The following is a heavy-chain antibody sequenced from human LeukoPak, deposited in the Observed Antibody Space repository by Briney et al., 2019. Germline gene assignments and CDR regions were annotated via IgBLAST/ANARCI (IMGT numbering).Heavy chain of an antibody. CDR3: AKMSSSWTYYYGMDV. CDR2: ISGSGGST. Sequence: GSLRLSCAASGFTFSSYAMSWVRQAPGKGLEWVSAISGSGGSTYYADSVKGRFTISRDNSKNTLYLQMNSLRAEDTAVYYCAKMSSSWTYYYGMDVWGQGTTVTVSS. V-gene: IGHV3-23*01. CDR1: GFTFSSYA. J-gene: IGHJ6*02. D-gene: IGHD6-13*01.